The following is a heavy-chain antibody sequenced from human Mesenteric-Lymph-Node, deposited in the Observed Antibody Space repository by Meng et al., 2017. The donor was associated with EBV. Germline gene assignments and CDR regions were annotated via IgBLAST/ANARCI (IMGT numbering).Heavy chain of an antibody. CDR2: INDSGST. Sequence: QVQLQESGPGLVKPSGXLSLTCAVSGASISSSNCWSWVRQPPGKGLEWIGYINDSGSTFFNPSLKSRVTISVDTSKNQFSLKLTSVTAADTAVYYCARGRDYADYLVYWGQGTLVTVSS. CDR1: GASISSSNC. V-gene: IGHV4-4*02. D-gene: IGHD4-17*01. J-gene: IGHJ4*02. CDR3: ARGRDYADYLVY.